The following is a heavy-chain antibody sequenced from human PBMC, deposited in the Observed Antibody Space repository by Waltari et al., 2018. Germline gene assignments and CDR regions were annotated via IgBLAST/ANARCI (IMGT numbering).Heavy chain of an antibody. V-gene: IGHV3-48*01. CDR1: GFTFSRSS. Sequence: EVQLVESGGGLVQPGGSLRPSCAVSGFTFSRSSMNWVRQAPGKGMEWVSYISSRSSTIYYTDSVKGRFTISRDNAKNSLYLQMNSLRAEDTAVYYCARDHDYPSMDVWGQGTTVTVSS. J-gene: IGHJ6*02. CDR3: ARDHDYPSMDV. D-gene: IGHD4-17*01. CDR2: ISSRSSTI.